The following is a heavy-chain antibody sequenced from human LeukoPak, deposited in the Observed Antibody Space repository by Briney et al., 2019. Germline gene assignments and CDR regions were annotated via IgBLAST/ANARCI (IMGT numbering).Heavy chain of an antibody. D-gene: IGHD3-16*02. CDR3: ARAGYTISSYRFDY. CDR1: GGSISSYW. J-gene: IGHJ4*02. Sequence: PSETLSLNCSVSGGSISSYWWSWIRQPAGKRLELIGRIYTTGRTNYNPSLKSRVSMSVDTSKNKFSLELRSVTAADTAVYFCARAGYTISSYRFDYWGQGALVTVSS. CDR2: IYTTGRT. V-gene: IGHV4-4*07.